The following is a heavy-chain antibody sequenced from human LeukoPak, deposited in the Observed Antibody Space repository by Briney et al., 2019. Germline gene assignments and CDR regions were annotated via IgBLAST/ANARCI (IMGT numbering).Heavy chain of an antibody. Sequence: SETLSLTCTVSGGSISSYYWSWIRQPPGKGLEWIGYIYYSGSTNYSPSLKSRVTISVDTSKNQFSPKLSSVTAADTAVYYCARGRRGYSYGFDDYYYYGMDVWGQGTTVTVSS. D-gene: IGHD5-18*01. J-gene: IGHJ6*02. V-gene: IGHV4-59*01. CDR1: GGSISSYY. CDR2: IYYSGST. CDR3: ARGRRGYSYGFDDYYYYGMDV.